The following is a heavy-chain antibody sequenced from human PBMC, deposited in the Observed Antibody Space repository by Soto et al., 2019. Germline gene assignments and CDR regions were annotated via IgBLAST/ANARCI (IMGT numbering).Heavy chain of an antibody. D-gene: IGHD4-4*01. Sequence: EMQLVESGGGLVRPGESLQLSCAASGFTFSAFPIHWVHRASGKGLEWVGRIRSRVNGHTTAYGASVTGRFTISRDDSRNVAYLQMTGLKIEDTAVYYCTRQSTEGYRKNNWFATWGQGTLVTVSS. CDR2: IRSRVNGHTT. CDR3: TRQSTEGYRKNNWFAT. CDR1: GFTFSAFP. J-gene: IGHJ5*02. V-gene: IGHV3-73*02.